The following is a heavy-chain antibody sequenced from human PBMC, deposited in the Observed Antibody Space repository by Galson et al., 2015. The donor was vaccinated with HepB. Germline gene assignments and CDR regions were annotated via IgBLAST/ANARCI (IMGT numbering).Heavy chain of an antibody. J-gene: IGHJ3*02. Sequence: SVKVSCKASGGTFSSYAISRVRQAPGQGLEWMGRIIPILGIANYAQKFQGRVTITADKSTSTAYMELRSLRSEDTAVYYCARDRTTVTTLGAFDIWGQGTMVTVSS. CDR2: IIPILGIA. CDR1: GGTFSSYA. CDR3: ARDRTTVTTLGAFDI. V-gene: IGHV1-69*04. D-gene: IGHD4-17*01.